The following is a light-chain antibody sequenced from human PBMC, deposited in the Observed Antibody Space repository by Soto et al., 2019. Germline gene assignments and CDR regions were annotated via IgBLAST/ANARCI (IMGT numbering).Light chain of an antibody. Sequence: QSVLTQSSSASASLGSSVKLTCTLSSGHVSYIIAWHQQQPGKAPRYLMKLEGTGKYNKGSGVSDRFSGSSSAADRYLTSSDLEVEDEAEYYCENWANNIVVFGGGTKVTVL. V-gene: IGLV4-60*02. J-gene: IGLJ2*01. CDR3: ENWANNIVV. CDR1: SGHVSYI. CDR2: LEGTGKY.